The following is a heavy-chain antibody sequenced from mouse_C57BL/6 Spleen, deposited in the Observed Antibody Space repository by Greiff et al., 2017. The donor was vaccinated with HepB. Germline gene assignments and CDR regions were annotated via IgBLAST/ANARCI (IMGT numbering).Heavy chain of an antibody. V-gene: IGHV5-17*01. Sequence: EVKLVESGGGLVKPGGSLKLSCAASGFTFSDYGMHWVRQAPEKGLEWVAYISSGSSTIYYADTVKGRFTISRDNAKNTLFLQMTSLRSEDTAMYYCAKELGRGAMDYWGQRTSVTVSS. CDR3: AKELGRGAMDY. D-gene: IGHD4-1*01. J-gene: IGHJ4*01. CDR1: GFTFSDYG. CDR2: ISSGSSTI.